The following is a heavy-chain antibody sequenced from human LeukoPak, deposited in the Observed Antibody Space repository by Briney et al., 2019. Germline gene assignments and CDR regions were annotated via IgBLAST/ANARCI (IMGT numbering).Heavy chain of an antibody. CDR2: IWYDGSNK. CDR3: AKSPGGTAYFDY. CDR1: GFTFSSYG. J-gene: IGHJ4*02. V-gene: IGHV3-33*06. D-gene: IGHD2-15*01. Sequence: GGSLRLSCAASGFTFSSYGMHWVRQAPGKGLEWVAVIWYDGSNKYYADSVKGRFTISRDNSKNTLYLQMNSLRAEDTAVYYCAKSPGGTAYFDYWGQGTLVTVSS.